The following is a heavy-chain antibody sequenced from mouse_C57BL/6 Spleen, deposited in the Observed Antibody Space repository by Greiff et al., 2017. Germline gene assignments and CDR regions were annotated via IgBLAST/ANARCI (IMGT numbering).Heavy chain of an antibody. CDR1: GFNFSDYG. V-gene: IGHV5-17*01. J-gene: IGHJ2*01. CDR3: VWGRRETYYFDY. Sequence: EVKLMESGGGLVKPGGSLTLSCAASGFNFSDYGMHWVRQAPEKGLEWVAYISSGSSTIDYAYKVQGRFTISRDNAKNTLFLQMTRLRSEDTAMYDCVWGRRETYYFDYWGQGTTLTVSS. CDR2: ISSGSSTI. D-gene: IGHD3-3*01.